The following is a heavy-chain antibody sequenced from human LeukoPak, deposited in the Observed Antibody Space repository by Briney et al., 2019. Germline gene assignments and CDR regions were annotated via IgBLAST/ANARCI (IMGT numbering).Heavy chain of an antibody. CDR1: GGTFISYA. J-gene: IGHJ4*02. CDR2: IIPIFGTA. V-gene: IGHV1-69*13. D-gene: IGHD3-22*01. Sequence: SVKVSCKASGGTFISYAISWVRQAPGQGLEWMGGIIPIFGTANYAQKFQGRVTITADESTSTAYMELSSLRSEDTAVYYCAGFYYYDSSGYLDYWGQGTLVTVSS. CDR3: AGFYYYDSSGYLDY.